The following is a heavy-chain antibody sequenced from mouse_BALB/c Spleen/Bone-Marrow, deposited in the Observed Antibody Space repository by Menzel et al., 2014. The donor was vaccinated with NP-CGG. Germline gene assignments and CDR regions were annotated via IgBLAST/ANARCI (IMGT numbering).Heavy chain of an antibody. CDR2: INPSSGYT. CDR1: GYTFTSYT. J-gene: IGHJ3*01. CDR3: AREARTGAWFTY. Sequence: VKLVESGAELARPGASVKMSCKASGYTFTSYTIQWVKPRPGQGLEWIGYINPSSGYTDYNQKFKDKTTFTADKSSNTAYMQLTSLTPEDSAVYSCAREARTGAWFTYWGQGTLVTVSA. V-gene: IGHV1-4*02. D-gene: IGHD4-1*01.